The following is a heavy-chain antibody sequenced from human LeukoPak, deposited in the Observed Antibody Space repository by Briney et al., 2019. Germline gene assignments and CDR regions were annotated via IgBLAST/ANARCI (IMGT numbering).Heavy chain of an antibody. CDR2: IYHSGST. CDR3: ARATIRNWFDP. CDR1: GYSISSDNY. V-gene: IGHV4-38-2*01. D-gene: IGHD3-3*02. Sequence: SETLSLTCGVSGYSISSDNYWGWIRQPPGKGLEWIGTIYHSGSTYYNSSLKSRATMSVDTSMNQFSLNLNSVTAADTAVYYCARATIRNWFDPWGQGTLVTVS. J-gene: IGHJ5*02.